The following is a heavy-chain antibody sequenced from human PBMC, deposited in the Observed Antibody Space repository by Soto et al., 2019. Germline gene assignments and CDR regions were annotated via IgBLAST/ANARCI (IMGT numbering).Heavy chain of an antibody. CDR2: ISSSSSTI. D-gene: IGHD2-15*01. J-gene: IGHJ4*02. CDR1: GFTFSSYS. V-gene: IGHV3-48*01. Sequence: EVQLVESGGGLVQPGGSLRLSCAASGFTFSSYSMNWVRQAPGKGLEWVSYISSSSSTIYYADSVKGRFTISRDNAKNSLYLQMNSLRAEDTAVYYCARDPPFMSGGDCFDYWGQGTLVTVSS. CDR3: ARDPPFMSGGDCFDY.